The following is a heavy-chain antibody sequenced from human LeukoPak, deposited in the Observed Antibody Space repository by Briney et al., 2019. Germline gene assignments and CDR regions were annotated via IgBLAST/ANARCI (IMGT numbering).Heavy chain of an antibody. CDR3: ARDNSVGDYAWWFDP. J-gene: IGHJ5*02. V-gene: IGHV1-46*01. CDR1: GYAFTRHY. D-gene: IGHD1-26*01. CDR2: INPSGSST. Sequence: ASVTVSRKASGYAFTRHYMHWVRQAPGQGLAWMGLINPSGSSTIYAQKFQGRVTMTRDMSTSTDYMELSSLRSEDTAVYYCARDNSVGDYAWWFDPWGQGTLVTVSS.